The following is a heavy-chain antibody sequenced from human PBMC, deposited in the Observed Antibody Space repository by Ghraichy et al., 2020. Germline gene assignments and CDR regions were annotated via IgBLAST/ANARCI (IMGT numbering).Heavy chain of an antibody. CDR3: ARTTPSNYGDYVHFDY. CDR2: INHSGST. CDR1: GGSFSGYY. V-gene: IGHV4-34*01. Sequence: SETLSLTCAVYGGSFSGYYWSWIRQPPGKGLEWIGEINHSGSTNYNPSLKSRVTISVDTSKNQFSLNLNSVTAADTAVYYCARTTPSNYGDYVHFDYWGQGTLVTVSS. D-gene: IGHD4-17*01. J-gene: IGHJ4*02.